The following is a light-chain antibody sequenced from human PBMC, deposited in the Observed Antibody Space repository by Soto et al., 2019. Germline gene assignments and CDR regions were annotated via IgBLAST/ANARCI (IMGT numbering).Light chain of an antibody. CDR3: QQRSNWPLRYT. J-gene: IGKJ2*01. Sequence: EIVLTQSPANLSLSPGERATLSCRASQSVSSYLAWYQQKPGQAPRLLIYDASNRATGIPARFSGSGSGTDFTLTISSLEPEDFAVYYCQQRSNWPLRYTFGQGTKLEIK. CDR1: QSVSSY. V-gene: IGKV3-11*01. CDR2: DAS.